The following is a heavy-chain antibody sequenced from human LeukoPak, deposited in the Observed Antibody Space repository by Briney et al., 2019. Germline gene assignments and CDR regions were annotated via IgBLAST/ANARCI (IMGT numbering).Heavy chain of an antibody. CDR2: IIPIFGTA. V-gene: IGHV1-69*05. J-gene: IGHJ4*02. CDR3: ARESVPPYCGGDCCLDY. Sequence: SVKVSCKASGGTFSSYAISWVRQAPGQGLEWMGRIIPIFGTANCAQKFQGRVTITTDESTSTAYMELSSLRSEDTAVYYCARESVPPYCGGDCCLDYWGQGTLVTVSS. D-gene: IGHD2-21*02. CDR1: GGTFSSYA.